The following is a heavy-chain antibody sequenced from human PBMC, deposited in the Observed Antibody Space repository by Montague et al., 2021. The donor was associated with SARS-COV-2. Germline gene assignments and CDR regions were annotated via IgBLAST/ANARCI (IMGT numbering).Heavy chain of an antibody. Sequence: TLSLTCTVSGGSISSSSYYWSWIRQPAGKGLEWIGRIYTSGSTNYNPSLKSRVTISVDTSKNQFSLKLSSVTAADTAVYYCARLLRWGLIATEYYFDYWGKGPLATSP. J-gene: IGHJ4*02. D-gene: IGHD6-25*01. CDR3: ARLLRWGLIATEYYFDY. CDR1: GGSISSSSYY. V-gene: IGHV4-61*02. CDR2: IYTSGST.